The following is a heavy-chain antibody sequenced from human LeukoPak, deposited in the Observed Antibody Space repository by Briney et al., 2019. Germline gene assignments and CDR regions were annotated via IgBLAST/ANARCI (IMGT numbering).Heavy chain of an antibody. V-gene: IGHV3-23*01. Sequence: GGSLRLSCAASGFTFSSYAMSWVRQAPGKGLEWVSIINKSGGSTNYADSVKGRFTISRDNSKNTLYLQMNSLRAEDTAVYYCANTAGSSSGWYNIPEYWGQGTLVTVSS. D-gene: IGHD6-19*01. CDR2: INKSGGST. CDR3: ANTAGSSSGWYNIPEY. CDR1: GFTFSSYA. J-gene: IGHJ4*02.